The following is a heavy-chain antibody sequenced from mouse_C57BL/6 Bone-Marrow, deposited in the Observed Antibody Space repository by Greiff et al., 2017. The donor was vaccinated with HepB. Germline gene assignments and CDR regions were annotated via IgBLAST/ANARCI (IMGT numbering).Heavy chain of an antibody. J-gene: IGHJ2*01. D-gene: IGHD4-1*01. V-gene: IGHV3-5*01. CDR1: GISITTGNYR. CDR2: IYYSGTI. CDR3: AREWDGDDGYFDY. Sequence: EVQRVESGPGLVKPSQTVFLTCTVTGISITTGNYRWSWIRQFPGNKLEGIGYIYYSGTITYNPSLTSRTTITRETPKNQFFLEMSSLTAEDTATYYCAREWDGDDGYFDYWGPGTTLTVSS.